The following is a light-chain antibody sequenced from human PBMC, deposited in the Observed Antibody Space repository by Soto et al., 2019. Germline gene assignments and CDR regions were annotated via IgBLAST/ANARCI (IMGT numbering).Light chain of an antibody. V-gene: IGLV2-11*01. CDR3: CSYTNNSTLV. Sequence: QSALTQPRSVSGSPGQSVTISCTGTSSDVGVYNYVSWYQQYPGKAPKIMIYDVSKRPSGVPDRFSGSKSDNTASLTISGLQAEDEADYYCCSYTNNSTLVFGGGTKLTVL. J-gene: IGLJ2*01. CDR2: DVS. CDR1: SSDVGVYNY.